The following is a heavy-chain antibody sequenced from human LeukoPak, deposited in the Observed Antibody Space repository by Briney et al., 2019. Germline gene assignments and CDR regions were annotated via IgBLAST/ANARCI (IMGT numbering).Heavy chain of an antibody. J-gene: IGHJ4*02. Sequence: SVKVSCKASGGTFSSYAISWVRQAPGQGLEWMGGIIPIFGTANYAQKFQGRVTITADKSTSTAYMELSSLRSEDTAVYYCARGVGYFDWLPYFDYWGQGTLVTVSS. CDR2: IIPIFGTA. V-gene: IGHV1-69*06. D-gene: IGHD3-9*01. CDR3: ARGVGYFDWLPYFDY. CDR1: GGTFSSYA.